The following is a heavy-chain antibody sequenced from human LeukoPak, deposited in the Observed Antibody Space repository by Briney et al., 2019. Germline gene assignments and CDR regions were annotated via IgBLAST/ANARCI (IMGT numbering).Heavy chain of an antibody. CDR2: ISGSGGST. V-gene: IGHV3-23*01. Sequence: PGGSLRLSCAASGFTFSSYAMSWVRQAPGKGLEWVSAISGSGGSTYYADSVKGRFTISRDNSKNTLYLQMNSLRAEDTAVYYCAKDSSLYSSGWRDHWGQGTLVTVSS. CDR3: AKDSSLYSSGWRDH. D-gene: IGHD6-19*01. CDR1: GFTFSSYA. J-gene: IGHJ4*02.